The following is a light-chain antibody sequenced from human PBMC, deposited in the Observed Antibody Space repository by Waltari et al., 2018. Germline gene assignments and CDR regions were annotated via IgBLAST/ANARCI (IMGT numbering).Light chain of an antibody. CDR3: HQYNDGPPFN. Sequence: EIVMTQSPATLSVSPGERAILSCRASQSVTTNLAWYQQKPGQAHSLLIYGASPRATDIPARFSGSGSGTEFTLTISSLQSEDCAVYYCHQYNDGPPFNFGQGTKLEIK. CDR2: GAS. V-gene: IGKV3-15*01. CDR1: QSVTTN. J-gene: IGKJ2*01.